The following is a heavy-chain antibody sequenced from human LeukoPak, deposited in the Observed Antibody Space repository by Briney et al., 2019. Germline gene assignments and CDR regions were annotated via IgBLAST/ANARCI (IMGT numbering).Heavy chain of an antibody. CDR3: AKEGYCSGGSCYSPYYFDY. J-gene: IGHJ4*02. Sequence: PGGSLRPSCAASGFTVSSNYMSWVRQAPGKGLEWVAFIRYDGSNKYYADSVKGRFTISRDNSKNTLYLQMNSLRAEDTAVYYCAKEGYCSGGSCYSPYYFDYWGQGTLVTVSS. V-gene: IGHV3-30*02. D-gene: IGHD2-15*01. CDR2: IRYDGSNK. CDR1: GFTVSSNY.